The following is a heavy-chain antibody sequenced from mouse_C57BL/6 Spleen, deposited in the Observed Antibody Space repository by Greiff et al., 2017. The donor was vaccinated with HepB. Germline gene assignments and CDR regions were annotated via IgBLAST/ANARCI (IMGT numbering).Heavy chain of an antibody. D-gene: IGHD2-5*01. V-gene: IGHV1-50*01. CDR3: ARSGSNYPSCY. J-gene: IGHJ2*01. Sequence: QVQLKQPGAELVKPGASVKLSCKASGYTFTSYWMQWVKQRPGQGLEWIGEIDPSDSYTNYNQKFKGKATLTVDTSSSTAYMQLSSLTSEDSAVYYCARSGSNYPSCYWGQGTTLTVSS. CDR1: GYTFTSYW. CDR2: IDPSDSYT.